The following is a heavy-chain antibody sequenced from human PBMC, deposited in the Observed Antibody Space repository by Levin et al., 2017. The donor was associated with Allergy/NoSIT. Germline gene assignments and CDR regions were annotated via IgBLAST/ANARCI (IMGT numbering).Heavy chain of an antibody. V-gene: IGHV3-23*01. J-gene: IGHJ6*03. CDR1: GFTFSSYA. CDR2: ISGSGGST. D-gene: IGHD6-19*01. CDR3: AKAGSGWYWDYMDV. Sequence: SCAASGFTFSSYAMSWVRQAPGKGLEWVSAISGSGGSTYYADSVKGRFTISRDNSKNTLYLQMNSLRAEDTAVYYCAKAGSGWYWDYMDVWGKGTTVTVSS.